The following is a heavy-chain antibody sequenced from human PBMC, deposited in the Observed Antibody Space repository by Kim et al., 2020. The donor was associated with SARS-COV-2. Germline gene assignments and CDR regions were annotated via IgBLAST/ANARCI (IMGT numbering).Heavy chain of an antibody. J-gene: IGHJ5*02. D-gene: IGHD6-13*01. CDR2: INPNSGGT. CDR3: ARGYSSSSWFDP. CDR1: GYTFTGYY. Sequence: ASVKVSCKASGYTFTGYYMHWVRQAPGQGLEWMGRINPNSGGTNYAQKFQGRVTMTRDTSISTAYMELSRLRSDDTAVYYCARGYSSSSWFDPWGQGTLVTVSS. V-gene: IGHV1-2*06.